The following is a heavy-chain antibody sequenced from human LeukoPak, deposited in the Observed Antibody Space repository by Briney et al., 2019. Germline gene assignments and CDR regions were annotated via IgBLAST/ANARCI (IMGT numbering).Heavy chain of an antibody. Sequence: EASVKVSCKASGGTFSSYAISWVRQAPGQGLEWMGGIIPIFGTANYAQKFQGRVTITADESTSTAYMELSSLRSEDTAVYYCATIGSYYYDSSGYYPWGQGTLVTVSS. D-gene: IGHD3-22*01. V-gene: IGHV1-69*01. CDR2: IIPIFGTA. CDR1: GGTFSSYA. CDR3: ATIGSYYYDSSGYYP. J-gene: IGHJ5*02.